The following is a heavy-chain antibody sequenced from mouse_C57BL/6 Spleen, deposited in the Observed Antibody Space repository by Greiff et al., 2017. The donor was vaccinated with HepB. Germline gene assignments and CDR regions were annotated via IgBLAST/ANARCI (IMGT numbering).Heavy chain of an antibody. Sequence: QVQLQQPGAELVKPGASVKLSCKASGYTFTSYWMQWVKQRPGQGLEWIGEIDPSDSYTNYNQKFKGKATLTVDTSSSTAYMQLSSLTSEDSAVYYCARLYAPYYYAMDYWGQGTSVTVSS. J-gene: IGHJ4*01. D-gene: IGHD2-10*02. V-gene: IGHV1-50*01. CDR1: GYTFTSYW. CDR2: IDPSDSYT. CDR3: ARLYAPYYYAMDY.